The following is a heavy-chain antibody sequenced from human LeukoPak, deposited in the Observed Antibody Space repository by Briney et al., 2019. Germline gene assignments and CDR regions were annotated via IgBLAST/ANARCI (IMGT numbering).Heavy chain of an antibody. V-gene: IGHV3-15*04. D-gene: IGHD6-13*01. CDR3: ATRGSSPDY. CDR2: IESETDGGTT. Sequence: GGSLRLSCAASGFTFRNAWMTWVRQAPGKGLEWVGHIESETDGGTTDYATPVKDRFTTSRDDSKNTLYLQMNSLKTEDTAVYYCATRGSSPDYWGQGTLVTVSS. CDR1: GFTFRNAW. J-gene: IGHJ4*02.